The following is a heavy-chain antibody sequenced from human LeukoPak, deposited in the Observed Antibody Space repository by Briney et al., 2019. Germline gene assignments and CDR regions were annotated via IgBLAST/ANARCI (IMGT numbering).Heavy chain of an antibody. CDR2: ISYSRSS. V-gene: IGHV4-59*01. Sequence: PSETLSLTCTVSGASITTYYWSWIRQSPGKGLEWIGYISYSRSSNYNPSLKSRVTISVDTSKNQFSLKLTSVTAADTAVYHCTRGERLGLDSWGQGTLVTVSS. J-gene: IGHJ4*02. CDR3: TRGERLGLDS. CDR1: GASITTYY. D-gene: IGHD6-19*01.